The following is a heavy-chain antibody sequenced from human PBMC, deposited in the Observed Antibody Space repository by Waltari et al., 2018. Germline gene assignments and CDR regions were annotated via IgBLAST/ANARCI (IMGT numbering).Heavy chain of an antibody. D-gene: IGHD3-22*01. CDR3: VRSISGYYVSAFDI. Sequence: QVQLQESGPGLVKPSETLSLTCTVSGGSISSYYWSWIRQPPGKGLEWIGYIYYSGSTNYNPSLKSRVTISVDTSKNQFSLKLSSVTAADTAVYYCVRSISGYYVSAFDIWGQGTMVTVSS. CDR2: IYYSGST. CDR1: GGSISSYY. J-gene: IGHJ3*02. V-gene: IGHV4-59*01.